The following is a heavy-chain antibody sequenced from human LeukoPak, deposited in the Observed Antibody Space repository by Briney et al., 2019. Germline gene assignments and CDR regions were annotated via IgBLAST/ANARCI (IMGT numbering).Heavy chain of an antibody. CDR1: GFTFSNSG. V-gene: IGHV3-48*01. CDR2: ISSSRSTT. Sequence: GGSLRLSCAVSGFTFSNSGMNWVRQAPGKGLEWVSYISSSRSTTYYADSVKGRFTISRDNAKNSLYLQMNSLRAEDTAVYYCASSHWGAFDIWGQGTMVTVSS. D-gene: IGHD7-27*01. J-gene: IGHJ3*02. CDR3: ASSHWGAFDI.